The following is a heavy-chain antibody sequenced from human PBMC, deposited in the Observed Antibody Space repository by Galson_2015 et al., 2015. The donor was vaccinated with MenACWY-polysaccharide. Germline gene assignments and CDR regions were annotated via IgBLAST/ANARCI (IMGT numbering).Heavy chain of an antibody. D-gene: IGHD6-13*01. V-gene: IGHV3-23*01. Sequence: SLRLSCAASGFTFSENAMSWVRQAPGKGLGWVSSLSNSGDYTYYADSVKGRFTISRDNSKNTVHLQMNSLRADDTAVYYCAKLMGVSTWYLVDYWGLGTLVTVSS. CDR2: LSNSGDYT. CDR3: AKLMGVSTWYLVDY. J-gene: IGHJ4*02. CDR1: GFTFSENA.